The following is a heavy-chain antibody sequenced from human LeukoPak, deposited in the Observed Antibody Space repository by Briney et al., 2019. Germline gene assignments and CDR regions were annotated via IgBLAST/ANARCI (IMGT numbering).Heavy chain of an antibody. CDR2: ISSTSSYI. V-gene: IGHV3-21*01. CDR1: GFTFSTYS. CDR3: ARVGYSSGWYFDY. J-gene: IGHJ4*02. Sequence: GGSLRLSCAASGFTFSTYSMNWVRQAPGKGLEWVSSISSTSSYIYYADSVKGRFTISRDNAQKSLYLQMNSLRAEDTAVYYCARVGYSSGWYFDYWGQGTLVTDSS. D-gene: IGHD6-19*01.